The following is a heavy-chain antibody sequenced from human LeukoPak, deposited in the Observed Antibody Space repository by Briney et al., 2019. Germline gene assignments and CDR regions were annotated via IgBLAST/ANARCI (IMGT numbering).Heavy chain of an antibody. CDR1: GGSISSSSYH. J-gene: IGHJ3*02. CDR2: IYYSGST. D-gene: IGHD4-11*01. Sequence: SETLSLTCTVSGGSISSSSYHWGWIRQSPGKGLEWIGSIYYSGSTYYNPSLKSRVTISVETSKNQFSLTVSSVTAADTAVYYCARVGMTTDAFDIWGQGTMVTVSS. V-gene: IGHV4-39*01. CDR3: ARVGMTTDAFDI.